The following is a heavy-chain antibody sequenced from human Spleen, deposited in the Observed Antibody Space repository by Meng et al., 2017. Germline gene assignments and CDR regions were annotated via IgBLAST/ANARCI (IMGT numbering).Heavy chain of an antibody. CDR1: GGSFSDYY. J-gene: IGHJ4*02. D-gene: IGHD5-24*01. CDR2: INHSGST. Sequence: GSLRLSCVVSGGSFSDYYWSWIRQPPGKGLEWIGEINHSGSTNYNPSLESRATISVDTSQNNLSLKLSSVTAADSAVYYCARGPTPMAHDFDYWGQGTLVTVSS. CDR3: ARGPTPMAHDFDY. V-gene: IGHV4-34*01.